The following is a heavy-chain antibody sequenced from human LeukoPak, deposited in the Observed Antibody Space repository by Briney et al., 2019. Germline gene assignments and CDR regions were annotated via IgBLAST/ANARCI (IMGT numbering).Heavy chain of an antibody. CDR3: ARAPQSGILLWGAYYLDY. CDR1: GGSISSYY. D-gene: IGHD3-10*01. CDR2: IYYSGST. J-gene: IGHJ4*02. Sequence: SETLSLTCTVSGGSISSYYWSWIRQPPGKGLEWIGYIYYSGSTNYNPSLKSRVTISVDTSKNQFSLKLSSVTAADTAVYYCARAPQSGILLWGAYYLDYWGQGTLVTVSS. V-gene: IGHV4-59*01.